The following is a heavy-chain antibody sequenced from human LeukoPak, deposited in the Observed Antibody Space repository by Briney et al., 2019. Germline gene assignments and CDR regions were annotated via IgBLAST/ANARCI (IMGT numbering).Heavy chain of an antibody. CDR2: IYDSGSI. J-gene: IGHJ4*02. V-gene: IGHV4-31*03. D-gene: IGHD2-15*01. Sequence: SQTLSLTCTVPGGSISSGTYYWSWIRQHPGKGLEWIGYIYDSGSIYYNPSPKSRVTISVDTSKNQFSLKLTSVTAADTAVYYCARDLVVWGQGTLVTVSS. CDR3: ARDLVV. CDR1: GGSISSGTYY.